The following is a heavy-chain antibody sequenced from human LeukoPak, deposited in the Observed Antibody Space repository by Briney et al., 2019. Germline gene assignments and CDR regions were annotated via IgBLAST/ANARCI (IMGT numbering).Heavy chain of an antibody. CDR2: IIPIFGTA. V-gene: IGHV1-69*13. CDR3: ARGDDRDAFDI. J-gene: IGHJ3*02. CDR1: GGTFSSYA. Sequence: GASVKASCKASGGTFSSYAISWVRQAPGQGLEWMGGIIPIFGTANYAQKFQGRVTITADESTSTAYMELSSLRSEDTAVYYCARGDDRDAFDIWGQGTMVTVSS.